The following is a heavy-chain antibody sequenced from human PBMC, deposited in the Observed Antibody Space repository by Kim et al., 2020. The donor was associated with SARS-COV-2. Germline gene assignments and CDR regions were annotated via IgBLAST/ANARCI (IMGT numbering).Heavy chain of an antibody. CDR3: ARDKGDFWSGYYTGLYAFDI. CDR2: ISSSSSYI. J-gene: IGHJ3*02. Sequence: GGSLRLSCAASGFTFSSYSMNWVRQAPGKGLEWVSSISSSSSYIYYADSVKGRFTISRDNAKNSLYLQMNSLRAEDTAVYYCARDKGDFWSGYYTGLYAFDIWGQGTMVTVSS. CDR1: GFTFSSYS. D-gene: IGHD3-3*01. V-gene: IGHV3-21*01.